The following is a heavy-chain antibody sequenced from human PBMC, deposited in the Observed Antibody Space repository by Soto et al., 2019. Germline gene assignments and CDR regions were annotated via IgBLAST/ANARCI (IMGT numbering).Heavy chain of an antibody. CDR1: GGTFSSYA. V-gene: IGHV1-69*01. CDR3: ASCMGSSGCYRWMSGDY. D-gene: IGHD6-19*01. J-gene: IGHJ4*02. Sequence: QVQLVQSGAEVKKPGSSVKVSCKASGGTFSSYAISWVRQAPGQGLEWMGGIIPIFGTANYAQKFQGRVTITADESTSTAYMERSSLRSEDTAVYYCASCMGSSGCYRWMSGDYWGQGTLVTVSS. CDR2: IIPIFGTA.